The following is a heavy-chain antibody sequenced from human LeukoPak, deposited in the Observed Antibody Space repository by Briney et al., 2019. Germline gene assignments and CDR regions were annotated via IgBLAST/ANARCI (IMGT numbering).Heavy chain of an antibody. CDR3: ARDRPYYYDSSAYYPDF. D-gene: IGHD3-22*01. Sequence: GASVKVSCKASGYSFTSYGISRVRQAPGQGLEWMGWISGYNGNTNYAQRVQGRVTMTTDTSTSTAYMELRSLSSDDTAVYYCARDRPYYYDSSAYYPDFWGQGTLVTVSS. V-gene: IGHV1-18*01. J-gene: IGHJ4*02. CDR1: GYSFTSYG. CDR2: ISGYNGNT.